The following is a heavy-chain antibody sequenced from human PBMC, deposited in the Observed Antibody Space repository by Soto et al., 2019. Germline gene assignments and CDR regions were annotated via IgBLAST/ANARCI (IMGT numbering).Heavy chain of an antibody. CDR3: AKGGQLLTEGGGY. CDR2: ISWNSGSI. J-gene: IGHJ4*02. Sequence: EVQLVESGGGLVQPGRSLRLSCAASGFTFDDYAMHWVRQAPGKGLEWVSGISWNSGSIRYADSVKGRFTISRDNAKNSLYLQMNSMRTEDTALYYWAKGGQLLTEGGGYWGQGTLVTVSS. CDR1: GFTFDDYA. D-gene: IGHD2-2*01. V-gene: IGHV3-9*01.